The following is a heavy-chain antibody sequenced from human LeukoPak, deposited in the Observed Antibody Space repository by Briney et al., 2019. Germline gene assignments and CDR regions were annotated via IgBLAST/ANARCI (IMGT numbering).Heavy chain of an antibody. CDR3: ARSTVSGTEFDY. Sequence: ASVKVSCKASGGTFSSYAISWVRQAPGQGLEWMGGIIPIFGTANYAQKFQGRVTITADKSTGTAYMELSSLRSEDTAVYYCARSTVSGTEFDYWGQGTLVTVSS. CDR1: GGTFSSYA. CDR2: IIPIFGTA. D-gene: IGHD6-19*01. J-gene: IGHJ4*02. V-gene: IGHV1-69*06.